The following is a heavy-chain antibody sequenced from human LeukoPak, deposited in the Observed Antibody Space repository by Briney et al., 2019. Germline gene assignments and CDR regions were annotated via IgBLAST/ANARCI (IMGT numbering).Heavy chain of an antibody. Sequence: GGSLRLSCAASGFTVDSVYMNWVRQAPGKGLEWISLIYTGGATRYAASVNGRFIISRDNSRNTVHLQMNSLRAEDTAVYYCAKLSLGATYYFDYWGQGTLVTVSS. D-gene: IGHD1-26*01. J-gene: IGHJ4*02. CDR1: GFTVDSVY. CDR2: IYTGGAT. V-gene: IGHV3-66*04. CDR3: AKLSLGATYYFDY.